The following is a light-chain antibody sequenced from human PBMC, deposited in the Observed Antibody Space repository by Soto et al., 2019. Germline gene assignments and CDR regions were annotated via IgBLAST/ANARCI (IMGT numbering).Light chain of an antibody. V-gene: IGKV3-11*01. Sequence: EIVLTQSPATLSLSPGERATLSCRASPSVTNFLAWYQQKPGQAPRLLIYGAFNRATGIPARFSGSGSGTDFTLTISSLEPEDSAVYYCQQYGSSVTFGQGTKVEIK. J-gene: IGKJ1*01. CDR1: PSVTNF. CDR3: QQYGSSVT. CDR2: GAF.